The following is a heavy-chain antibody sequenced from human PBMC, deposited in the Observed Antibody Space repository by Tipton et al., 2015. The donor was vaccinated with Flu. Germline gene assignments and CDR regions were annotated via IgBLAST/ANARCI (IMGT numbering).Heavy chain of an antibody. CDR1: GGSISSSSYY. D-gene: IGHD2-2*01. V-gene: IGHV4-39*07. CDR3: ARTIVVVPAAMMWFDP. Sequence: TLSLTCTVSGGSISSSSYYWGWIRQPPGRGLEWIGSTYYSGSTYYNPSLKSRVTISVDTSKNQFSLKLSSVTAADTAVYYCARTIVVVPAAMMWFDPWGQGTLVTVSS. J-gene: IGHJ5*02. CDR2: TYYSGST.